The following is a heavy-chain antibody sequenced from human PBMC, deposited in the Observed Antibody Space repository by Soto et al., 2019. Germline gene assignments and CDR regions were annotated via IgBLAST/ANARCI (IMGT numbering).Heavy chain of an antibody. J-gene: IGHJ4*02. CDR3: ARDRYGDYYAY. D-gene: IGHD3-22*01. CDR2: IYFDGMT. Sequence: QVQLLESGPGLVKPSQTLSLSCIVSGASLSSGGYYWNWIRQHPGKGLEWIGYIYFDGMTYYNPSLERRLTMSIXASKNQFSLHLSSVTAADTAVYYCARDRYGDYYAYWGQGILVTVSS. CDR1: GASLSSGGYY. V-gene: IGHV4-31*03.